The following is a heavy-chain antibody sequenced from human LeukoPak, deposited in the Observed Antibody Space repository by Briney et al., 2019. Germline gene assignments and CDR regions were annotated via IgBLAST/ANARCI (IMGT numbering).Heavy chain of an antibody. CDR2: IYYSGST. D-gene: IGHD6-13*01. V-gene: IGHV4-59*01. CDR3: ARVAAACPYRYYYYMDV. CDR1: GGSISSYY. J-gene: IGHJ6*03. Sequence: SETLSLTCTVSGGSISSYYWSWIRQPPGKGLEWIGYIYYSGSTNYNPSLKSRVTISVDTSKNQFSLKLSSVTAADTAVYYCARVAAACPYRYYYYMDVWGKGTTVTVSS.